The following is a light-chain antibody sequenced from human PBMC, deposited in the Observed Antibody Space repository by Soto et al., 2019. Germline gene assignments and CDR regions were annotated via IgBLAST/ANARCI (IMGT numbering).Light chain of an antibody. J-gene: IGKJ1*01. Sequence: EIVLTQSPGTLSLSPGERATLSCRASQSVSANYLAWYQQKPGQAPRLLISSASSRATGIPDRFSGSGSGTDFTLTIGRLEPEDFAVYYCQQYGSSPRTFGQGTKVDIK. V-gene: IGKV3-20*01. CDR3: QQYGSSPRT. CDR2: SAS. CDR1: QSVSANY.